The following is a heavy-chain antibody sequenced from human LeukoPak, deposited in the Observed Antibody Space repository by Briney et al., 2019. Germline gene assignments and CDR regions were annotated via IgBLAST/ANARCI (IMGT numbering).Heavy chain of an antibody. CDR2: IRYDGSNK. CDR1: GFTFSSYG. CDR3: AKFSEYYDSSGYYGFDY. D-gene: IGHD3-22*01. J-gene: IGHJ4*02. V-gene: IGHV3-30*02. Sequence: GGSLRLSCAASGFTFSSYGMQWVRQAPGKGLEWVAFIRYDGSNKYYADSVKGRFTISRDNSKNTVYLQMNSLRAEDTAVYYCAKFSEYYDSSGYYGFDYWGQGTLVTVSS.